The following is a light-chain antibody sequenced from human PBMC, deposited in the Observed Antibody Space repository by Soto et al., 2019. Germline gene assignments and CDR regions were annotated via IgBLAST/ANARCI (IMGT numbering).Light chain of an antibody. CDR1: SSDVGGYNY. J-gene: IGLJ1*01. Sequence: QSALTQPRSVSGSPGQSVTISCTGTSSDVGGYNYVSWYQQHPGKAPKLMIYDVSKRPSGVPDRFPGSKSGNTASLTISGLQAEDEADYYCCSYAGSYTFDVFGTGTKLTVL. V-gene: IGLV2-11*01. CDR3: CSYAGSYTFDV. CDR2: DVS.